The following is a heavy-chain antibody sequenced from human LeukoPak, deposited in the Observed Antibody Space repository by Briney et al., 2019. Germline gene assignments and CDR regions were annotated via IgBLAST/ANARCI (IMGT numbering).Heavy chain of an antibody. D-gene: IGHD3-3*01. CDR2: FDPEDGET. CDR1: GGTFSSYA. V-gene: IGHV1-24*01. Sequence: VASVKVSCKASGGTFSSYAISWVRQAPGKGLEWMGGFDPEDGETIYAQKFQGRVTMTEDTSTDTAYMELSSLGSEDTAVYYCATTSPHPYYDFWSGYYRFDYWGQGTLVTVSS. J-gene: IGHJ4*02. CDR3: ATTSPHPYYDFWSGYYRFDY.